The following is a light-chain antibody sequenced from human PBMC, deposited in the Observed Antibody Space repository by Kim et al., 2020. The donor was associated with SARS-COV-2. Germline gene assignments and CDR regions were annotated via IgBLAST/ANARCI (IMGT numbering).Light chain of an antibody. CDR3: QQYGSSPYT. V-gene: IGKV3-20*01. Sequence: SPGERATLAGRASQSVSSSYLAWYQQKPGQAPRLLIYGASSRATGIPDRFSGSGSGTDFTLTISRLEPEDFAVYYCQQYGSSPYTFGQGTKLEI. CDR2: GAS. J-gene: IGKJ2*01. CDR1: QSVSSSY.